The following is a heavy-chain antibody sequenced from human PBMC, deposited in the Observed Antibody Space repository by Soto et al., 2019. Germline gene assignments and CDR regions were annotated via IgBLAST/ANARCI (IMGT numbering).Heavy chain of an antibody. CDR3: ARRSPDSFVISAPSRVIDI. J-gene: IGHJ3*02. Sequence: ETLSLTCAVYGGSFSGYYWSWIRQPPGKGLEWIGEINHSGSTNYNPSLKSRVTISLDTSKNQFSLKLTSVTAADTAVYYCARRSPDSFVISAPSRVIDIRGQGIMVSVS. CDR1: GGSFSGYY. D-gene: IGHD2-2*01. V-gene: IGHV4-34*01. CDR2: INHSGST.